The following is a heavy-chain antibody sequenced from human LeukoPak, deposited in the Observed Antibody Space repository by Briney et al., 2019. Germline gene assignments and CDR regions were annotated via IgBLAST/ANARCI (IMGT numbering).Heavy chain of an antibody. J-gene: IGHJ4*02. D-gene: IGHD6-19*01. Sequence: SETLSLTCTVSGGSISSYYWSWIRQPAGKGLERIGRIYTSGSTKYNPSLKSRVTMSVDTSKNQFSLKLNSVTAADTAVYYCARESSGWFFDYWGQGTLVTVSS. V-gene: IGHV4-4*07. CDR3: ARESSGWFFDY. CDR1: GGSISSYY. CDR2: IYTSGST.